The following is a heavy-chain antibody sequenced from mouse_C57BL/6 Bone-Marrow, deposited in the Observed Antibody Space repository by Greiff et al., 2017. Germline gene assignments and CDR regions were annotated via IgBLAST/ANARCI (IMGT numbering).Heavy chain of an antibody. V-gene: IGHV14-4*01. Sequence: EVQLQQSGAELVRPGASVKLSCTASGFNIKDDYMHWVKQRPEQGLEWIGWIDPENGDTEYASKFQGKATITADTSSNTAYLHLSSLTSEDTAVYYCTLIYYGNPAWFAYWGQGTLVTVSA. CDR3: TLIYYGNPAWFAY. J-gene: IGHJ3*01. CDR1: GFNIKDDY. CDR2: IDPENGDT. D-gene: IGHD2-1*01.